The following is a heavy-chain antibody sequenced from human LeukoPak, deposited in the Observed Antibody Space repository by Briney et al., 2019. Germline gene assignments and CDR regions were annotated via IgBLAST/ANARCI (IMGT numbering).Heavy chain of an antibody. CDR3: AKDVTVVAAISDAFDI. V-gene: IGHV3-30*18. CDR1: GFTFSSYG. D-gene: IGHD2-15*01. CDR2: ISYDGSNK. J-gene: IGHJ3*02. Sequence: GRSLRVSCAASGFTFSSYGMHWVRQAPGKGLEWVAVISYDGSNKYYADSVKGRFTISRDNSKNTLYLQMNSLRAEDTAVYYCAKDVTVVAAISDAFDIWGQGTMVTVSS.